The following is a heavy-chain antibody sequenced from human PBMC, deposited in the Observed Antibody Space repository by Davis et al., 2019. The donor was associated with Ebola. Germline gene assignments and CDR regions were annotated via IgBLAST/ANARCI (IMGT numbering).Heavy chain of an antibody. Sequence: PSETLSLTCTVSDGSISSYYWSWIRQPPGKGLEWIGYIYDRGSTNYNPSLKSRVTISVDTTKNQFSLKVNSVTAADTAVYYCARGYCNGGSCYLDYWGQGTLVTVSS. J-gene: IGHJ4*02. CDR2: IYDRGST. CDR3: ARGYCNGGSCYLDY. V-gene: IGHV4-59*01. D-gene: IGHD2-15*01. CDR1: DGSISSYY.